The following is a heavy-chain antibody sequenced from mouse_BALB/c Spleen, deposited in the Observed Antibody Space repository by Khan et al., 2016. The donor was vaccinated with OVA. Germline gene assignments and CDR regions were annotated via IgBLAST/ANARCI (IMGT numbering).Heavy chain of an antibody. J-gene: IGHJ3*01. D-gene: IGHD1-2*01. CDR2: ISPGSGDT. V-gene: IGHV1-77*01. CDR1: GYTFTDYY. Sequence: QVRLQQSGAELARPGASVKLSCTASGYTFTDYYINWVKQRTGQGLEWIGEISPGSGDTYYNERFMGKATLTADKSSSPAYMQLSSLTSEASAVYFCARRNYFGYTFAYWGQGTLVTVSA. CDR3: ARRNYFGYTFAY.